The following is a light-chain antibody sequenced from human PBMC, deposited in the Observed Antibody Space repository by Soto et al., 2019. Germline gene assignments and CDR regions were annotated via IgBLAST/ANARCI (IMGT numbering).Light chain of an antibody. Sequence: QSALTQPASVSGSLGQSITISCTGTSSDVGGYNYVSWYQQHPGKAPKLLFYEVSNRPSGVSNRFSGSKSGNTASLTISGLQAEDEADYYCSSYTGGSTLVVFGGGTKLTVL. J-gene: IGLJ2*01. CDR1: SSDVGGYNY. CDR3: SSYTGGSTLVV. V-gene: IGLV2-14*01. CDR2: EVS.